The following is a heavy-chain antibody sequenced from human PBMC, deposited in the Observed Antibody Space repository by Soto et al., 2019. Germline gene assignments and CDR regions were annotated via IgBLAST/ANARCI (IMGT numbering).Heavy chain of an antibody. D-gene: IGHD6-6*01. Sequence: QAQLVQPGAEEQKPGASVKVTCKASGYTFTSYAMHWVRQSTRHRLEWMRWINAGNGDTKYSQQFQGRVTITRDTAASTAYMELRSRRSEDKAVDYCASAPHPYSISSQYFGRWGRGTLVTVSS. CDR2: INAGNGDT. J-gene: IGHJ2*01. CDR3: ASAPHPYSISSQYFGR. V-gene: IGHV1-3*05. CDR1: GYTFTSYA.